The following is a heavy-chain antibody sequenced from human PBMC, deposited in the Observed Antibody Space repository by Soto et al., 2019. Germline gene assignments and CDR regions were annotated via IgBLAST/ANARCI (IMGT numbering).Heavy chain of an antibody. CDR2: ISWNSGSI. J-gene: IGHJ6*03. CDR3: AKDQVPAAHYYYMDL. V-gene: IGHV3-9*01. D-gene: IGHD2-2*01. CDR1: RFTFDDYA. Sequence: SLRLSCAASRFTFDDYAIHWVVRSPLKGLEWVSGISWNSGSIGYADSVKGRFTISRDNAKNSLYLQMNSLRAEDTALYYCAKDQVPAAHYYYMDLWGKGTTVTVSS.